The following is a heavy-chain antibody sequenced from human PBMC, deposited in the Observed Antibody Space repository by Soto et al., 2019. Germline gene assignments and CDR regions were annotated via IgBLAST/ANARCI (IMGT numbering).Heavy chain of an antibody. J-gene: IGHJ3*02. CDR3: ARGYSDYESQDEGDGGAFDI. V-gene: IGHV4-34*01. Sequence: QVQLQQWGAGLLKPSETLSLTCAVYGGSFSGYYWSWIRQPPGKGLEWIGEINHSGSTNYNPSLKSRFTIPVDTSKTQFYLKLSSVTAADTAVYYCARGYSDYESQDEGDGGAFDIWGQGTMVTVSS. CDR1: GGSFSGYY. D-gene: IGHD5-12*01. CDR2: INHSGST.